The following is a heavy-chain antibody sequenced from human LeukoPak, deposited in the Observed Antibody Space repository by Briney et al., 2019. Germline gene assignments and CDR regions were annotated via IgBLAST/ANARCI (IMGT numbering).Heavy chain of an antibody. J-gene: IGHJ6*03. CDR3: ARGPIALWELPVYYYYYYMDV. D-gene: IGHD1-26*01. CDR2: INPNSGGT. CDR1: GYTFTGYY. Sequence: ASVKVSCKASGYTFTGYYMHWVRQAPGQGLEWMGWINPNSGGTNYAQKFQGRVTMTRDTSISTAYMELSRLISDDTAVYYCARGPIALWELPVYYYYYYMDVWGKGTTVTVSS. V-gene: IGHV1-2*02.